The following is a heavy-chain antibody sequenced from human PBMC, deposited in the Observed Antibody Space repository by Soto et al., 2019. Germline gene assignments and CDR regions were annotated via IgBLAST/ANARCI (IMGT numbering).Heavy chain of an antibody. D-gene: IGHD3-22*01. CDR2: INHSGST. Sequence: QVHLQQWGAGLLKPSETLSLTCAVFGGSFSGYYWNWIRQPPGKGLEWIGEINHSGSTNYYLSLKSRVTISVDTSRNQFSLKLSYVTAADTAVYYCARSRYYDSSGYRALDAFDIWGQGTMVAVSS. CDR3: ARSRYYDSSGYRALDAFDI. CDR1: GGSFSGYY. J-gene: IGHJ3*02. V-gene: IGHV4-34*01.